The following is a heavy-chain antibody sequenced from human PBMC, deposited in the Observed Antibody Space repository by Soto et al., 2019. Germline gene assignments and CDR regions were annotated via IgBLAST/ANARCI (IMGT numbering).Heavy chain of an antibody. Sequence: PGGSLRLSCAASGFTFSSYWMHWVRQAPGKGLVWVSRINSDGSSTSYADSVKGRFTISRDNAKNTLYLQMNSLRAEDTAVYYCAKDYGYCSGGSCYSSGWFDPWGQGT. D-gene: IGHD2-15*01. CDR1: GFTFSSYW. V-gene: IGHV3-74*01. CDR2: INSDGSST. CDR3: AKDYGYCSGGSCYSSGWFDP. J-gene: IGHJ5*02.